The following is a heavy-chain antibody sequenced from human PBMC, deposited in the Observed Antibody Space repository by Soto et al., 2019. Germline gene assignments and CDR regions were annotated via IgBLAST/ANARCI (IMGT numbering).Heavy chain of an antibody. Sequence: ASVKVSCKASGYTFTSYAMHWVRQAPGQRLGWMGWINAGNGNTKYSQKFQGRVTITRDTSASTAYMELSSLRSEDTAVYYCARDAPTIFGVVIIWSGWFDPWGQGTLVTVSS. J-gene: IGHJ5*02. CDR3: ARDAPTIFGVVIIWSGWFDP. D-gene: IGHD3-3*01. CDR2: INAGNGNT. CDR1: GYTFTSYA. V-gene: IGHV1-3*01.